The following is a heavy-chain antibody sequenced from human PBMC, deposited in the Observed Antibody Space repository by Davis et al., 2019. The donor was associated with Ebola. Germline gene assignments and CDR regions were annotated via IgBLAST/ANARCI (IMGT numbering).Heavy chain of an antibody. CDR1: GYSISSGYY. CDR2: IYYSGST. Sequence: SETLSLTCTVSGYSISSGYYWGWIRQPPGKGLEWIGSIYYSGSTYYNPSLKSRVTISVDMSKNQFSLKVSSVTAADTAVYYCARDSSRVAGREPLDHWGQGTLVTVAS. D-gene: IGHD1-14*01. CDR3: ARDSSRVAGREPLDH. V-gene: IGHV4-38-2*02. J-gene: IGHJ4*02.